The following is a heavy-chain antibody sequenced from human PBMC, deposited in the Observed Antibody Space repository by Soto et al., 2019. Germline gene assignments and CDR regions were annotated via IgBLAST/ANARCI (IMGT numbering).Heavy chain of an antibody. V-gene: IGHV1-18*04. J-gene: IGHJ4*02. CDR1: GYTFTSYG. CDR3: ARYWPSAYDSRGYYSPDY. CDR2: ISAYNGNT. Sequence: ASVKVSCKASGYTFTSYGISWVRRAPGQGLEWMGWISAYNGNTNYAQKLQGRVTMTTDTSTSTAYMELRSLRSDDTAVYYCARYWPSAYDSRGYYSPDYWGPGTLLTVSS. D-gene: IGHD3-22*01.